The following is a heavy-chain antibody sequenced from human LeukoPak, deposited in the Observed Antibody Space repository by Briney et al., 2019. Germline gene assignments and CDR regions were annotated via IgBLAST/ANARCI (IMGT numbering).Heavy chain of an antibody. D-gene: IGHD3-22*01. V-gene: IGHV4-30-2*01. Sequence: SQTLSLTCAVSGGSISSGGYSWSWIRQPPGKGLEWIGYIYHSGSTYYNPSLKSRVTISVDRSKNQFSLKLSSVTAADTAVYYCASYYYDSSGYYPEYWGQGTLVTVSS. CDR3: ASYYYDSSGYYPEY. CDR1: GGSISSGGYS. J-gene: IGHJ4*02. CDR2: IYHSGST.